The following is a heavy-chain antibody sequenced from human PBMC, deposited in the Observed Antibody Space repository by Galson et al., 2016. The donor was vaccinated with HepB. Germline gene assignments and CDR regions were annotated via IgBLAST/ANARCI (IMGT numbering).Heavy chain of an antibody. V-gene: IGHV3-15*07. Sequence: SLRLSCAASGFTLRSYGMHWVRQAPGKGLEWVGRIKSKSHGGTTDYAAPVKGRITISRDDSRNTLYLQMNSLKTEDTAVYYCTTGEDGYGYWGQGTLVTVSS. CDR2: IKSKSHGGTT. CDR3: TTGEDGYGY. D-gene: IGHD5-24*01. CDR1: GFTLRSYG. J-gene: IGHJ4*02.